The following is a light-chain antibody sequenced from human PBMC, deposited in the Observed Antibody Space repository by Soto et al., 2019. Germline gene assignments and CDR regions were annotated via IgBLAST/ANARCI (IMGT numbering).Light chain of an antibody. V-gene: IGKV4-1*01. J-gene: IGKJ5*01. CDR3: QQSYNTPPLT. CDR2: WAS. Sequence: DIVMTQSPDSLAVSLGERATINCKSSQSVLYSSNNKNYLAWYQQKPGQPPKLLIYWASTRESGVPARFSGSGSGTDFTLTISSLQPEDFAIYYCQQSYNTPPLTFGRGTRLEIK. CDR1: QSVLYSSNNKNY.